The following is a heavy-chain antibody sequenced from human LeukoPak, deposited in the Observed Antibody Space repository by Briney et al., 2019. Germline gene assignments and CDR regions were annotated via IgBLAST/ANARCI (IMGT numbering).Heavy chain of an antibody. V-gene: IGHV4-39*01. J-gene: IGHJ4*02. CDR3: ARQGELAIDY. CDR2: IYYSGST. Sequence: SETLSLTCTVSGGSISSSSYYWGWIRQPPGKGLEWIGSIYYSGSTYYNPSLKSRVTISVDTSKNQFSLKLSSVTAADTAVYYCARQGELAIDYWGQGTLVTVSS. D-gene: IGHD1-26*01. CDR1: GGSISSSSYY.